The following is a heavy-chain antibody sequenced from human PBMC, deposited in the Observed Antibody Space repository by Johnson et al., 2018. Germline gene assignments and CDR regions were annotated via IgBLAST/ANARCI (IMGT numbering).Heavy chain of an antibody. CDR3: STDRHGGAFDL. CDR2: IRQDGIET. CDR1: AFTFSAEW. D-gene: IGHD4-23*01. Sequence: EVQLVETGGGLVQPGGSLRLSCSVSAFTFSAEWMAWVRQAPGKGLEFVANIRQDGIETNHADSVKGRFTISRDNAKNSLYLQMNSLRVGDTAVYYCSTDRHGGAFDLWDQGTMVTVSS. J-gene: IGHJ3*01. V-gene: IGHV3-7*01.